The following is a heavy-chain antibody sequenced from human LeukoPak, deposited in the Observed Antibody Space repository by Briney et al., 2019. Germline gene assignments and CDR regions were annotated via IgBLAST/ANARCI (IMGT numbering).Heavy chain of an antibody. J-gene: IGHJ6*04. Sequence: PAGSLRLSCAASGFTFNSYEMNWVRQAPGKGLEWVSYISSSGSTIYYADSVKGRFTISRDNAKNSLYLQMNSLRAEDTAVYYCAREGATVTTYGMDVWGKGTTVTVSS. CDR3: AREGATVTTYGMDV. V-gene: IGHV3-48*03. CDR1: GFTFNSYE. CDR2: ISSSGSTI. D-gene: IGHD4-17*01.